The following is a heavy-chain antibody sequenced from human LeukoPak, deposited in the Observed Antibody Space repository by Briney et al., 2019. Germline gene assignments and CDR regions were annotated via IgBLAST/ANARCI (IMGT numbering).Heavy chain of an antibody. J-gene: IGHJ6*03. CDR1: GSTFSSYG. CDR2: IRYDGSNK. D-gene: IGHD6-13*01. CDR3: AKPLGYSSSWDRGYYYYMDV. V-gene: IGHV3-30*02. Sequence: GGSLRLSCAASGSTFSSYGMHWVRQAPGKGLEWVAFIRYDGSNKYYADSVKGRFTISRDNSKSTLYLQMNSLRAEDTAVYYCAKPLGYSSSWDRGYYYYMDVWGKGTTVTVSS.